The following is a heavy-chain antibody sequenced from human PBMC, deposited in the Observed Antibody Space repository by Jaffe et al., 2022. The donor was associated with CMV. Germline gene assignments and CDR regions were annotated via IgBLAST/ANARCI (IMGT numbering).Heavy chain of an antibody. J-gene: IGHJ3*02. Sequence: QVQLQQWGAGLLKPSETLSLTCAVYGGSFSGYYWSWIRQPPGKGLEWIGEINHSGSTNYNPSLKSRVTISVDTSKNQFSLKLSSVTAADTAVYYCARIGHYCSGGSCYNDAFDIWGQGTMVTVSS. CDR1: GGSFSGYY. V-gene: IGHV4-34*01. CDR2: INHSGST. D-gene: IGHD2-15*01. CDR3: ARIGHYCSGGSCYNDAFDI.